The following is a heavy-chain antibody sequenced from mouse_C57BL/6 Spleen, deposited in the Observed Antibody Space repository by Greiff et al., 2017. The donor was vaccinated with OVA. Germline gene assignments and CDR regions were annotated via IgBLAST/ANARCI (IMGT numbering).Heavy chain of an antibody. CDR1: GYTFTSYW. D-gene: IGHD1-1*01. CDR2: IDPSDSYT. Sequence: VQLQQPGAELVRPGTSVKLSCKASGYTFTSYWMHWVKQRPGQGLEWIGVIDPSDSYTNYNQKFKGKATLTVDTSSSTAYMQLSSLTSEDAAVYDCARITAVVARYFDVWGTGTTVTVSS. CDR3: ARITAVVARYFDV. J-gene: IGHJ1*03. V-gene: IGHV1-59*01.